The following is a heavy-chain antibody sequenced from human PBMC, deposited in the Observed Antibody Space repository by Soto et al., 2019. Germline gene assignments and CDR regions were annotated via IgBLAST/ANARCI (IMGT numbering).Heavy chain of an antibody. CDR2: FDPEDGET. Sequence: ASVKVSCKVSGYTLTELSMHWVRQAPGKGLEWMGGFDPEDGETIYAQKFQGRVTMTEDTSTDTAYMELSSLRSEDTAVYYCATGLGSVPYYYYGMDVWGQGTTVTVSS. D-gene: IGHD2-2*01. CDR3: ATGLGSVPYYYYGMDV. V-gene: IGHV1-24*01. CDR1: GYTLTELS. J-gene: IGHJ6*02.